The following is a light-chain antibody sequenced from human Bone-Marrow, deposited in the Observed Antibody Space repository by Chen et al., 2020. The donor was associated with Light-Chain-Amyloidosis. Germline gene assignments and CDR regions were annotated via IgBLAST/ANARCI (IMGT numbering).Light chain of an antibody. CDR1: NNDVGNYNF. J-gene: IGLJ1*01. CDR3: SSYGTTYV. V-gene: IGLV2-14*02. CDR2: EDD. Sequence: HSALTQPASVSGSPGQSIIISCTETNNDVGNYNFVSWYQQQPGKAPRLVIYEDDKRPSEVPSLFSASKSGNTASLTISGLQPEDEADYYCSSYGTTYVFGSGTTVTVL.